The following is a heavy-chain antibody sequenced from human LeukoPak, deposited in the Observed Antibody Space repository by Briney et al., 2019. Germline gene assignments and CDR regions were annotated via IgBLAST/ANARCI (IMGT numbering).Heavy chain of an antibody. Sequence: PGGSLRLSCAASGVTFSSYAMHWGRQGPGKGLEWVAGISYDGSNKYYADSVKGRFTISRDNSKNTLYLQMNSLRAEDTAVYYWARARDSSEYSQHWGQGTLVTVSS. D-gene: IGHD3-22*01. V-gene: IGHV3-30*04. CDR2: ISYDGSNK. J-gene: IGHJ1*01. CDR1: GVTFSSYA. CDR3: ARARDSSEYSQH.